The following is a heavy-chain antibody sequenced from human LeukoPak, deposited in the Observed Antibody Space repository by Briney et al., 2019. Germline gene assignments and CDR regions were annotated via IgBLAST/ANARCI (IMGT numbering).Heavy chain of an antibody. CDR2: INPSGGST. CDR3: ARESARATTVTNFDY. Sequence: ASVKVSCKASGYTFTGYYMYWVRQAPGQGLEWMGIINPSGGSTSYAQKFQGRVTMTRDTSTSTVYMELSSLRSEDTAVYYCARESARATTVTNFDYWGQGTLVTVSS. D-gene: IGHD4-17*01. CDR1: GYTFTGYY. V-gene: IGHV1-46*01. J-gene: IGHJ4*02.